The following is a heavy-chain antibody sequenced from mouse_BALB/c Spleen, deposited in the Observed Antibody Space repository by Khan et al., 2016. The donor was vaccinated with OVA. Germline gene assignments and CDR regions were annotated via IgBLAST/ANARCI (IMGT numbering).Heavy chain of an antibody. CDR1: GYIFTNYG. J-gene: IGHJ4*01. Sequence: QIQLVQSGPELKQPGETVKISCKASGYIFTNYGMTWVKQAPGKGLKWMGWINTYTGEPTYADDFKGRFAFSLETSANTAYLQINNLKNEDTATYFCARNLYGSGYDYAMDYWGQGTSVTVSS. D-gene: IGHD1-1*01. CDR2: INTYTGEP. V-gene: IGHV9-3-1*01. CDR3: ARNLYGSGYDYAMDY.